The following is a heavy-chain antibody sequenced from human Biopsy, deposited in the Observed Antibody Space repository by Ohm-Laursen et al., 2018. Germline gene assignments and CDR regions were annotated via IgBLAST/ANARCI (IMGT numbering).Heavy chain of an antibody. CDR3: ARDGAGSYHDY. D-gene: IGHD3-10*01. CDR1: GFTFSRFW. CDR2: TNEDGSHT. Sequence: SLRLSCAASGFTFSRFWIHWVRQAPGKGLAWVSHTNEDGSHTDYADSVKGRFTVSRDNAKNSLYLQMNSLTVEDTAVYYCARDGAGSYHDYWGQGTLVTVSS. V-gene: IGHV3-74*01. J-gene: IGHJ4*02.